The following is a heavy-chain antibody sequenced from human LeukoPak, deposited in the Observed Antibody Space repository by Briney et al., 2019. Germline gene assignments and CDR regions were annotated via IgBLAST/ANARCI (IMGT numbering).Heavy chain of an antibody. V-gene: IGHV4-34*01. Sequence: SETLSLTCAVYGGSFSGYYWSWIRQPPGKGLEWIGEINHSGSTNYNPSLKSRVTISVDTSKNQFSLKLSSVTAADTAVYYCARGHSITIFGVVISTRWYFDYWGQGTLVTVSS. CDR2: INHSGST. CDR3: ARGHSITIFGVVISTRWYFDY. D-gene: IGHD3-3*01. J-gene: IGHJ4*02. CDR1: GGSFSGYY.